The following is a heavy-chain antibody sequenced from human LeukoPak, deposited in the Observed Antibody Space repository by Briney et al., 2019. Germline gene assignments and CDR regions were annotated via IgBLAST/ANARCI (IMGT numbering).Heavy chain of an antibody. CDR3: AKDLSSGWYGDAFDI. J-gene: IGHJ3*02. CDR1: GFTFDDYA. Sequence: GGSLRLSCAASGFTFDDYAMHWVRQAPGKGLEWVSGISWNSGSIGYADSVKGRFTISRDNAKNPLYLQMNSLRAEDTALYYCAKDLSSGWYGDAFDIWGQGTMVTVSS. V-gene: IGHV3-9*01. CDR2: ISWNSGSI. D-gene: IGHD6-19*01.